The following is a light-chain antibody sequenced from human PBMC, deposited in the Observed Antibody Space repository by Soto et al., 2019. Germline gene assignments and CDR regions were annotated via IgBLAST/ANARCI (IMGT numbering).Light chain of an antibody. CDR3: QQYGSSPEIS. CDR1: QTISDNH. Sequence: DIVLTQSPGTLSLSPGERATLSCRASQTISDNHLAWYQQKPGQSPRLLISGASVRAPGVPDRFSGSGSETDFTLTISRLEPEDFGFYYCQQYGSSPEISFGPGTKVYIK. CDR2: GAS. V-gene: IGKV3-20*01. J-gene: IGKJ3*01.